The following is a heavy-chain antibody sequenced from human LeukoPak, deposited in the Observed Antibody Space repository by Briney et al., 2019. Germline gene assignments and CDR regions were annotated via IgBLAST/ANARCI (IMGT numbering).Heavy chain of an antibody. J-gene: IGHJ3*02. CDR3: ARIYGDYVLFAFDI. Sequence: GVSLRLSCAASGFTFSSYWMSWVRQAPGKGLEWVANIKRDGSEKYYVDSVKGRFTISRDNAKNSLYLQMNSLRGEDTAVYYCARIYGDYVLFAFDIWGQGTMVTVSS. V-gene: IGHV3-7*01. CDR1: GFTFSSYW. CDR2: IKRDGSEK. D-gene: IGHD4-17*01.